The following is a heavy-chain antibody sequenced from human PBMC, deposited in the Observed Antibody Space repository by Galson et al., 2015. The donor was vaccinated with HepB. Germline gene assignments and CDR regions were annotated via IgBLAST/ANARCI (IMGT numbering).Heavy chain of an antibody. Sequence: SLRLSCAASGFTFSSYAMSWVRQAPGKGLEWVSAISSSGGSTYYADSVKGRFTISRDNSKNTLYLQMNSLRAEDTAVYYCAKVSDRLKYYFDYWGQGTLVTVSS. J-gene: IGHJ4*02. V-gene: IGHV3-23*01. CDR3: AKVSDRLKYYFDY. CDR1: GFTFSSYA. CDR2: ISSSGGST. D-gene: IGHD3-22*01.